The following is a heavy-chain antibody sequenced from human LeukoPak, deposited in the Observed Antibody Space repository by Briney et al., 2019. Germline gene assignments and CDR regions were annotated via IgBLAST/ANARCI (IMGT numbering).Heavy chain of an antibody. D-gene: IGHD3-10*01. Sequence: PGGSLRLSCAASGFTFSNYEINWVRQAPGKGLEWVSYISGGGDTIYYADSVKGRFTISRDNAKNLLYLQMNSLRAEDTAVYYCARDSLPIFTLDQGVSTADAFDIWGQGTMVTVSS. CDR2: ISGGGDTI. CDR3: ARDSLPIFTLDQGVSTADAFDI. CDR1: GFTFSNYE. V-gene: IGHV3-48*03. J-gene: IGHJ3*02.